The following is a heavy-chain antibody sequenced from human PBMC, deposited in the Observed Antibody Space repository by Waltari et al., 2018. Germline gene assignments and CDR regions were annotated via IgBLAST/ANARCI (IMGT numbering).Heavy chain of an antibody. CDR3: ARVKKDSSGYYYAHMDV. CDR1: GGSISSYY. D-gene: IGHD3-22*01. V-gene: IGHV4-59*01. J-gene: IGHJ6*03. CDR2: IYYSGST. Sequence: QVQLQESGPGLVKPSETLSLTCTVSGGSISSYYWSWIRQPLGKGLEWIGYIYYSGSTNYNPSLKSRVTISVDTSKNQFSLKLSSVTAADTAVYYCARVKKDSSGYYYAHMDVWGKGTTVTVSS.